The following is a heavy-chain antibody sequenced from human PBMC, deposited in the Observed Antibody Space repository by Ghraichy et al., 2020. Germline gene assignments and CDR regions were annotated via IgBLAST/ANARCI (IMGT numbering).Heavy chain of an antibody. V-gene: IGHV4-39*01. CDR2: IYYSGST. CDR1: DGSISSSSYY. J-gene: IGHJ6*03. D-gene: IGHD1-26*01. CDR3: ARTGGSYRRYYYYYYMDV. Sequence: SETLSLTCTVSDGSISSSSYYWGWIRQPPGKGLEWIGSIYYSGSTYYNPSLKSRVTISVDTSKNQFSLKLSSVTAADTAVYYCARTGGSYRRYYYYYYMDVWGKGTTVTVSS.